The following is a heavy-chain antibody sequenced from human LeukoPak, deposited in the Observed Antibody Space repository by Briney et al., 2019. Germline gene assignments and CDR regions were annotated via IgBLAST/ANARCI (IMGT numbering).Heavy chain of an antibody. Sequence: GGSLRLSCAASEFTFNTYGMHWVRQAPGKGLEWVAEIWFDGSIDYYADSVKGRFTISRDNSKDTLYLQLNSLRAEDTAVYYCARMGCGGSSSCYPLDYWGQGTLVTVSS. CDR2: IWFDGSID. D-gene: IGHD2-2*01. V-gene: IGHV3-33*01. CDR1: EFTFNTYG. J-gene: IGHJ4*02. CDR3: ARMGCGGSSSCYPLDY.